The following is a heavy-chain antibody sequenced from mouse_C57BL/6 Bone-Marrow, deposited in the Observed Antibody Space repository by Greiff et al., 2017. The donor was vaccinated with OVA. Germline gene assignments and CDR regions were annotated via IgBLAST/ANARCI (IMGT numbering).Heavy chain of an antibody. D-gene: IGHD1-1*01. CDR2: INPNNGGT. J-gene: IGHJ3*01. CDR1: GYTFTDYY. Sequence: EVQLQQSGPELVKPGASVKISCKASGYTFTDYYMNWVKQSHGKSLEWIGDINPNNGGTSYNQKFKGKATLTVDKSSSTAYMELRSLTSEDSAVDDCARRPHYGSGWFADWGQGTLVTVSA. V-gene: IGHV1-26*01. CDR3: ARRPHYGSGWFAD.